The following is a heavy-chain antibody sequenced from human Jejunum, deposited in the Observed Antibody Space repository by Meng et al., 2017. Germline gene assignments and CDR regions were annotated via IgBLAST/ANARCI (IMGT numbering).Heavy chain of an antibody. CDR3: TRGTDRAKSGDY. J-gene: IGHJ4*02. V-gene: IGHV4-34*01. CDR2: IHPSGST. CDR1: GWSSSGFY. Sequence: QLHEGGAGLLKPSQTLSPTCAVYGWSSSGFYLSWIRQPPGKGLEWIGEIHPSGSTDYNPSLKSRLTISLDTSKNQFSLSLNSATAADTGIYYCTRGTDRAKSGDYWGQGTLVTVSS. D-gene: IGHD1-14*01.